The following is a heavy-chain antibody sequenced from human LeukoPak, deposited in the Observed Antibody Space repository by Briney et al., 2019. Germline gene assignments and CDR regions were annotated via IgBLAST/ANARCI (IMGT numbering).Heavy chain of an antibody. J-gene: IGHJ5*02. V-gene: IGHV4-4*07. CDR2: IFTSGIT. CDR1: GASISSYY. Sequence: PSETLSLTCTVSGASISSYYWSWIRQPAGKTLEWIGRIFTSGITTYNPSLRSRVTMSVDTSKSQFSLNLGSVTAADTAVYYCAREYYYDFWSGHVNWFDPWGQGTLVTVSS. CDR3: AREYYYDFWSGHVNWFDP. D-gene: IGHD3-3*01.